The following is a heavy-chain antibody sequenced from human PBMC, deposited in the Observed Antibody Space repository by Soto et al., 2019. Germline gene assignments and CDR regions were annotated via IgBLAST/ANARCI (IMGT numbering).Heavy chain of an antibody. CDR1: GFNFRNHG. J-gene: IGHJ6*02. V-gene: IGHV3-33*06. Sequence: GGSLRLSCAASGFNFRNHGMHWVRQAPGKGLEWVAVIWYDGSSQYYADSVKGRFTISRDNSKSTVYLELNNLRAEDTAVYYCAKDSSIAARREGLDYYYGMDVWGQGTTVTVSS. D-gene: IGHD6-6*01. CDR3: AKDSSIAARREGLDYYYGMDV. CDR2: IWYDGSSQ.